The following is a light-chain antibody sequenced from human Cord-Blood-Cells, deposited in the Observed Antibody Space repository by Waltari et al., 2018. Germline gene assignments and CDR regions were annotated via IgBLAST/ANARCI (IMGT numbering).Light chain of an antibody. Sequence: DIQMTQSPSSLSASVGDRVTITCQASQDMSNYLNWYQQKPGKAPKLLIYDASNLETGVPSRFSGSGSATDFTFTISSLPPEDIATYYCQQYDNLPLPFGGGTKVEIK. V-gene: IGKV1-33*01. CDR1: QDMSNY. J-gene: IGKJ4*01. CDR2: DAS. CDR3: QQYDNLPLP.